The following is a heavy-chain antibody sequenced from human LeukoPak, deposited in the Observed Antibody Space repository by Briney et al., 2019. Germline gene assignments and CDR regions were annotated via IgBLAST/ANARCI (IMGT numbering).Heavy chain of an antibody. Sequence: GGSLRLSCAASGFTFSSYGMSWVRQAPGKGLEWVSAISGSGGSTYYADSVKGRFTISRDNSKNTLYLQMNSLRAEDTAVYYCAKDLIGYSSGWYLSWYFDLWGRGTLVTVSS. D-gene: IGHD6-19*01. CDR2: ISGSGGST. CDR1: GFTFSSYG. V-gene: IGHV3-23*01. J-gene: IGHJ2*01. CDR3: AKDLIGYSSGWYLSWYFDL.